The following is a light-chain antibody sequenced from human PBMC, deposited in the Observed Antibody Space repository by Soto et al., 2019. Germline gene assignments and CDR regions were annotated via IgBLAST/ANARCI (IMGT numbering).Light chain of an antibody. Sequence: QSVLTQPPSVSGAPGQRVTISCTGSSSNIGAGYGVHWYQQLPGTAPKLLIYGDNNRPSGVPDRFSGSRSGTSASLAITGLQAEDEADYYCQSYDSSLSDVFGPGTKVTVL. V-gene: IGLV1-40*01. CDR1: SSNIGAGYG. CDR3: QSYDSSLSDV. CDR2: GDN. J-gene: IGLJ1*01.